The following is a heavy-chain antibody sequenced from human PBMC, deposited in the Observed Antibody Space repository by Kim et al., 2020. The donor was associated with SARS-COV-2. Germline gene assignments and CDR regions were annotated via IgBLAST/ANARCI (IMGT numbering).Heavy chain of an antibody. CDR3: ARLSWQQLVEY. CDR1: GASISEGNYY. V-gene: IGHV4-39*01. D-gene: IGHD6-13*01. J-gene: IGHJ4*02. Sequence: SETLSLTCTVSGASISEGNYYWAWIRPPPGPSLDCLFLISHLYNTYYNASLKGRVTISVDTSPNQLSLTVTPVTAADTAAYFCARLSWQQLVEYWGQGALVTVSS. CDR2: ISHLYNT.